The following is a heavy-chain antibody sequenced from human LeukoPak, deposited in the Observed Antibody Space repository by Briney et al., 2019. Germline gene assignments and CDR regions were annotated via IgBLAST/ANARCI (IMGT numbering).Heavy chain of an antibody. CDR3: ARENHYYGSGSYAFDI. V-gene: IGHV1-2*02. Sequence: ASVKVSCKTSGYTFTGYYMHWVRQAPGQGLEWMGWINPNSGGTNYAQKFQGRVTMTRDTSISAAYMELSRLRSDDTAVYYCARENHYYGSGSYAFDIWGQGTMVTVSS. D-gene: IGHD3-10*01. J-gene: IGHJ3*02. CDR2: INPNSGGT. CDR1: GYTFTGYY.